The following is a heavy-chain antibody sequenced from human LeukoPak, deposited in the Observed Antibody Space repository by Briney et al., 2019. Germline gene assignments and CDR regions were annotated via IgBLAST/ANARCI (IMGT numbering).Heavy chain of an antibody. Sequence: GGSLRLSCVASGFSFSSYGIHWVRQAPGKGLEWVTLIWYDGSNKYYADSVKGRFTISRDNAKNSLYLQMNSLRAEDTAVYYCARVSTAASLAIDSWGQGTLVTVST. CDR3: ARVSTAASLAIDS. J-gene: IGHJ4*02. D-gene: IGHD6-13*01. V-gene: IGHV3-33*01. CDR2: IWYDGSNK. CDR1: GFSFSSYG.